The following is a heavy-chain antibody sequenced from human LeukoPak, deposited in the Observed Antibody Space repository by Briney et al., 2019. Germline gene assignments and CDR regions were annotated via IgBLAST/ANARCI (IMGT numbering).Heavy chain of an antibody. V-gene: IGHV1-8*03. CDR2: MNPNSGNT. J-gene: IGHJ4*02. CDR3: ARGSAVAGTFVY. Sequence: ASVKVSCKASGYTFTSYDINWVRQATGQGLEWMGWMNPNSGNTGYAQKFQGRVTITRYTSISTAYMELSSLRSEDTAVYYCARGSAVAGTFVYWGQGTLVTVSS. CDR1: GYTFTSYD. D-gene: IGHD6-19*01.